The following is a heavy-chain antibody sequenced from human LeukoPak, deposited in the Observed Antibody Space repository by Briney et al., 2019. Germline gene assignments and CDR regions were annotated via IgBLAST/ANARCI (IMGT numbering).Heavy chain of an antibody. D-gene: IGHD2-15*01. CDR3: ARGADGVSSNSRGWFDP. Sequence: PGGSLRLSCAASGFTFSSYAMSWVRQAPGKGLEWVSAISGSGGSTYYADSVKGRFTISRDNSKNTLYPQMNSLRAEDTAVYSCARGADGVSSNSRGWFDPWGQGTLVTVSS. J-gene: IGHJ5*02. CDR1: GFTFSSYA. CDR2: ISGSGGST. V-gene: IGHV3-23*01.